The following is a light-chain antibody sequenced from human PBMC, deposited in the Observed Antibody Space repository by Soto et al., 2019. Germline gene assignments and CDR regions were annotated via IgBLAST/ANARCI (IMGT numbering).Light chain of an antibody. CDR3: CSYAGSNTFG. J-gene: IGLJ2*01. CDR2: EVN. Sequence: QSVLTQPASVSGSPGQSITISCTGTSSDVGSYILVSWYQQYPGKAPKLMIFEVNKRPSGVSNRFSGSKSGNTASLTISGLQGGGEADYYCCSYAGSNTFGFGGGTKVTVL. V-gene: IGLV2-23*02. CDR1: SSDVGSYIL.